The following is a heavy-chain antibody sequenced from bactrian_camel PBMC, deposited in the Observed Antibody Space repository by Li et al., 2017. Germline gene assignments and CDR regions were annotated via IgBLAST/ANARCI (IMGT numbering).Heavy chain of an antibody. CDR3: AATNGRVCHYYGKFDY. V-gene: IGHV3S40*01. D-gene: IGHD1*01. CDR2: IYTGGDTT. J-gene: IGHJ4*01. Sequence: VQLVESGGGSVQAGGSLRLSCGYTPSRYCIGWFRQAPGKEYEGVATIYTGGDTTYYAGSVKGRFSISQDKAKNMVYLRMNNMKPEDSAMYYCAATNGRVCHYYGKFDYYGRGTQVTVS. CDR1: YTPSRYC.